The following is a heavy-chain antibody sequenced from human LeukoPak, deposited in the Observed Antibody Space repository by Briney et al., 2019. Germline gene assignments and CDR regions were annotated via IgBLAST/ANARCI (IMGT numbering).Heavy chain of an antibody. D-gene: IGHD5-18*01. Sequence: SETLSLTCTVSGGSIRSYYWSWIRHAPAKGQVWIWYIYYSGSPNYNPSLKSRVTISVGTSKKQFSLKLNSLTAADTAVYYCARDSEYNYGFDYWGQGALVTVSS. V-gene: IGHV4-59*01. CDR1: GGSIRSYY. CDR3: ARDSEYNYGFDY. J-gene: IGHJ4*02. CDR2: IYYSGSP.